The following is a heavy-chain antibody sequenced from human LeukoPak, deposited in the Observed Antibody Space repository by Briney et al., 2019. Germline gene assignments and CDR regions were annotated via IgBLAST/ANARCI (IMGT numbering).Heavy chain of an antibody. V-gene: IGHV3-7*01. CDR1: GFTFSTSW. D-gene: IGHD6-6*01. CDR2: IKQDGSEK. Sequence: GGSLRLSCAAFGFTFSTSWMSWVRLAPGRGLEWVANIKQDGSEKNYVDSVKGRFTISRDNAKDLLYLQMNSLRVEDTAMYYCAWYSRSSEAYWGQGTLVTVSS. CDR3: AWYSRSSEAY. J-gene: IGHJ4*02.